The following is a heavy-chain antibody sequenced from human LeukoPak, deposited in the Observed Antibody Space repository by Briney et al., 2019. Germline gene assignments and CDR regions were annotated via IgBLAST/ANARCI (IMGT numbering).Heavy chain of an antibody. J-gene: IGHJ4*02. D-gene: IGHD2-2*01. CDR3: ARAKVRIVVVPAARYFDY. V-gene: IGHV1-46*01. CDR2: LNPGGGSR. CDR1: GYTFTNYY. Sequence: GASVKVSCKASGYTFTNYYLHWVRQAPGQGLEWMGILNPGGGSRNYAQKFQGRVTMTRDTSTSTVYMELSRLRSDDTAVYYCARAKVRIVVVPAARYFDYWGQGTLVTVSS.